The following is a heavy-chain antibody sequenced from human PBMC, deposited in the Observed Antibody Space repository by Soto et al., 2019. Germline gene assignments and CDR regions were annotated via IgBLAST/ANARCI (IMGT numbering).Heavy chain of an antibody. D-gene: IGHD5-18*01. CDR1: GYTFTSYG. CDR3: ARDTHIVDTARGAYYYYGMDV. V-gene: IGHV1-18*01. J-gene: IGHJ6*02. Sequence: QVQLVQSGAEVKKPGASVKVSCKASGYTFTSYGISWVRQAPGQGLEWMGWISAYNGNTNYAQKLQGRVTMTTDTSTSTAYMDLRSLRSDDTAVYYCARDTHIVDTARGAYYYYGMDVWGQGTTVTVSS. CDR2: ISAYNGNT.